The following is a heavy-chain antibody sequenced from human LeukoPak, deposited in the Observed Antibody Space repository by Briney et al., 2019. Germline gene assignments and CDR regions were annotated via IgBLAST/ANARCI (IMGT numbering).Heavy chain of an antibody. Sequence: GRSLRLSCAASGFTFSTYAMHWVRQAPGKGLEWVAAISCDGRGKYYADSVKGRFTISRDNSKNTMFLQLNSLRTENTALYYCARDQSFIRVVTIGGLGYWGQGTLVTVSS. J-gene: IGHJ4*02. D-gene: IGHD3-3*01. CDR2: ISCDGRGK. CDR3: ARDQSFIRVVTIGGLGY. V-gene: IGHV3-30*01. CDR1: GFTFSTYA.